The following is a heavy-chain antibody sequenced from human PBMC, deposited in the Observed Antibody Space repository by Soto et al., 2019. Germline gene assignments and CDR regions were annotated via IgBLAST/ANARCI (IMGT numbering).Heavy chain of an antibody. V-gene: IGHV3-23*01. CDR1: GFTFTSYA. J-gene: IGHJ4*02. Sequence: EVQLLESGGGLVQPGGSLRLSCSASGFTFTSYAMSWVRQAPGKGLEWVSGISGSGGDTKSADSVKGRFTISRDNSQNTLYLQMNSLTTEDTAVYYCAKGGATYGLLTHDYWGQGTLVTVSS. CDR3: AKGGATYGLLTHDY. CDR2: ISGSGGDT. D-gene: IGHD3-9*01.